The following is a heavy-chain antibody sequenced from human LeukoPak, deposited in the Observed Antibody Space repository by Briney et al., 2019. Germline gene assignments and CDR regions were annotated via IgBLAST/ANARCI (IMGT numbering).Heavy chain of an antibody. V-gene: IGHV3-48*02. Sequence: PGGSLRLSCAASGFTFSSYNMNWVRQAPGKGLEWISYISSSSGSIYYADSVKGRFTISRDNAKNSLYLQMNSLRDEDTAVYYCARDRGGSGSYSDYWGQGTLVTVSS. D-gene: IGHD1-26*01. J-gene: IGHJ4*02. CDR1: GFTFSSYN. CDR3: ARDRGGSGSYSDY. CDR2: ISSSSGSI.